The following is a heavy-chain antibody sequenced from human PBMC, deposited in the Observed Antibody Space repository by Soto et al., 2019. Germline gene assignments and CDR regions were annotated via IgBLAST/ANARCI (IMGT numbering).Heavy chain of an antibody. V-gene: IGHV4-30-2*01. J-gene: IGHJ4*02. D-gene: IGHD2-21*01. Sequence: QLQLQESGSGLVKPSQTLSLTCAVSGGSISSGGYSWSWIRQPPGKGLEWIGYIYHSGSTYYNPSLERRVTISADRSKNQFSLTLSSVTAAVTAVYSCARGNVVAIDYWGQGTLVTVSS. CDR1: GGSISSGGYS. CDR2: IYHSGST. CDR3: ARGNVVAIDY.